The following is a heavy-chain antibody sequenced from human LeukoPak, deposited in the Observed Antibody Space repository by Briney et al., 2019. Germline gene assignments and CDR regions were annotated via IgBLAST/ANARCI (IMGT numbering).Heavy chain of an antibody. V-gene: IGHV3-30*02. CDR3: AKGVGGYCSSASCYTSPFDY. D-gene: IGHD2-2*02. J-gene: IGHJ4*02. Sequence: PGGSLRLSCAASGFTFGNYAMNWVRQAPGKGLEWVTFIRYDGSNKYYADSVKGRFTISRDNSKNTLYLQMNSLRAEDTAVYYCAKGVGGYCSSASCYTSPFDYWGQGTLVTVSS. CDR2: IRYDGSNK. CDR1: GFTFGNYA.